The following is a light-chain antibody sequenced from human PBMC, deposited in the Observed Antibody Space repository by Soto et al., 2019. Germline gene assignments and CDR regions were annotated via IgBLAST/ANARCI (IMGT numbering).Light chain of an antibody. CDR2: GAS. CDR1: QSVDIN. V-gene: IGKV3-15*01. J-gene: IGKJ1*01. CDR3: QQYRSWPRT. Sequence: IVRTKSPATLSVSPRERVTLSCRASQSVDINLAWYQQKPGQAPRLLIYGASTRATDMPGRFSGRGAGAEFTLTISGLQSEDFAVYYCQQYRSWPRTVGQGAKVDIK.